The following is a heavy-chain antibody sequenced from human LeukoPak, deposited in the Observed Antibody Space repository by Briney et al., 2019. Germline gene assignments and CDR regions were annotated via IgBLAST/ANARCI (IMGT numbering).Heavy chain of an antibody. Sequence: GGSLRLPCAASGFTFSSYAMHWVRQAPGKGLEWVAVISYDGSNKYYADSVKGRFTISRDNSKNTLYLQMNSLRAEDTAVYYCARDLGDGWELLAPIDYWGQGTLVTVSS. V-gene: IGHV3-30-3*01. CDR2: ISYDGSNK. CDR1: GFTFSSYA. D-gene: IGHD1-26*01. CDR3: ARDLGDGWELLAPIDY. J-gene: IGHJ4*02.